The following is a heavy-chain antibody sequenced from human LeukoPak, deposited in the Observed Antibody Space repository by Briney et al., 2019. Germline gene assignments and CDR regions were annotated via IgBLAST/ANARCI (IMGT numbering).Heavy chain of an antibody. D-gene: IGHD3-10*01. Sequence: GASVKVSCKVSGYTFTTYYMHWVRQAPGQGLEWMGIINPSGRSTSYAQKFQGRVTMTGDMSTSTVYMELSSLRSEDTAVYYCARGYGSGSYYRDYWGQGTLVTVSS. CDR2: INPSGRST. J-gene: IGHJ4*02. CDR1: GYTFTTYY. V-gene: IGHV1-46*01. CDR3: ARGYGSGSYYRDY.